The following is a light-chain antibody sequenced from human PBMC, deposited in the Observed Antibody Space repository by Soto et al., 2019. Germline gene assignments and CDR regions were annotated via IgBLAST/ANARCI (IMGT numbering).Light chain of an antibody. V-gene: IGKV3-15*01. CDR1: QSVSSN. CDR3: QQLNSFPFT. Sequence: EIVMTQSPATLSVSPGERATLSCRASQSVSSNLAWYQQKPGQAPRLLIYGASTRATGIPARFSGSGSGTGFTLTISNLQPEDFATYYCQQLNSFPFTFGGGTKVDIK. CDR2: GAS. J-gene: IGKJ4*01.